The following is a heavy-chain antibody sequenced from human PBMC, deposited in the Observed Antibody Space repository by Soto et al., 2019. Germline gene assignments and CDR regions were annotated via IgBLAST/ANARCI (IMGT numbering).Heavy chain of an antibody. CDR2: IYYSGST. Sequence: PSETRSLGCIVAGRSLGNNSDYWGWNRTPPGKGLEGIGSIYYSGSTYYNPSLKSRVTISVDTSKKQFSLKLSSVTAADTAVYYCARRRIPFGGLLVRAHYGLDGWGQGTTVTVSS. D-gene: IGHD3-16*02. V-gene: IGHV4-39*01. J-gene: IGHJ6*02. CDR1: GRSLGNNSDY. CDR3: ARRRIPFGGLLVRAHYGLDG.